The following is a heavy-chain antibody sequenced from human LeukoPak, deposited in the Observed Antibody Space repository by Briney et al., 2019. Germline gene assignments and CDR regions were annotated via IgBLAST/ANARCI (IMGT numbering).Heavy chain of an antibody. Sequence: GGSLRLSRGASGFNLSNYGMHWVRQAPGKGLEWVAVMSHEGSDKYYADSVKGRFTISRDNSKNILYVQMNSLRVEDTAVYYCAIGPDYGSGDSWGQGTMVTVSS. D-gene: IGHD3-10*01. CDR1: GFNLSNYG. CDR3: AIGPDYGSGDS. CDR2: MSHEGSDK. V-gene: IGHV3-30*03. J-gene: IGHJ4*02.